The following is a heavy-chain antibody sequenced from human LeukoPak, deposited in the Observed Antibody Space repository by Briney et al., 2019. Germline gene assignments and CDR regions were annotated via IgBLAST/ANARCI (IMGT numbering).Heavy chain of an antibody. CDR3: AKGAPYSGSYFVFDY. J-gene: IGHJ4*02. Sequence: GGSLRLSCAASGFTFSSYEMNWVRQAPGKGLEWVSYISSSGSTIYYADSVKGRFTISRDNAKNTLYLQMNSLRAEDTAVYYCAKGAPYSGSYFVFDYWGQGTLVTVSS. V-gene: IGHV3-48*03. CDR1: GFTFSSYE. D-gene: IGHD1-26*01. CDR2: ISSSGSTI.